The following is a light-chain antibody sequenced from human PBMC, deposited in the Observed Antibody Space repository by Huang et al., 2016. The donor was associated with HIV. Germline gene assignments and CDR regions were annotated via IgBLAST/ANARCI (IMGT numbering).Light chain of an antibody. J-gene: IGKJ5*01. CDR2: KAT. CDR1: QTISSW. V-gene: IGKV1-5*03. CDR3: QQYGGSSIT. Sequence: IQMTQSPSTLSATVGDRVTITCRASQTISSWWDWYQQKPGKAPRLLIYKATKLESGVPSRFSGSGSGTDFTFSISSLQPDDFATYYCQQYGGSSITFGQGTRLDSK.